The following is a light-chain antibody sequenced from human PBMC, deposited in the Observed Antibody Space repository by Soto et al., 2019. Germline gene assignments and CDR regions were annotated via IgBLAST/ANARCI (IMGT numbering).Light chain of an antibody. CDR2: HAS. CDR3: QQDNSYS. J-gene: IGKJ1*01. CDR1: QSISNW. Sequence: EIPMTQAPATLYESLGAIVTITCRASQSISNWLAWYQQKPGTAPKVLIYHASNLQSGVPSRFSGSGSGTEFTLTFSSLQPDDFATYYCQQDNSYSFGQGSKVDVK. V-gene: IGKV1-5*01.